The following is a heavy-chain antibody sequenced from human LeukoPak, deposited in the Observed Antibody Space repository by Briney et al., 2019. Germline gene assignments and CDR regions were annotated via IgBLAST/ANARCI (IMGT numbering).Heavy chain of an antibody. Sequence: GGSLRLSCAASGFTFSSHAMHWVRQAPGKGLEWVAVISYDGSNKYYADSVKGRFTISRDNSKNTLYLQMNSLRAEDTAVYYCASMIVNYWGQGTLVTVSS. D-gene: IGHD3-22*01. CDR3: ASMIVNY. J-gene: IGHJ4*02. CDR2: ISYDGSNK. V-gene: IGHV3-30*01. CDR1: GFTFSSHA.